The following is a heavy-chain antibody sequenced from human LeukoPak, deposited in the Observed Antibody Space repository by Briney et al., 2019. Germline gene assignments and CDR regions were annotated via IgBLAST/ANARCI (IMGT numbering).Heavy chain of an antibody. Sequence: GGSLRLSCAASRFTFSNYNMNWVRQAPGKGLEWVSSISSSSSYIYYADSVKGRFTISRDNTKNSLYLQMNSLRAEDTALYYCARDSPYGTAGYWGQGTLVTVSS. D-gene: IGHD2-8*02. J-gene: IGHJ4*02. CDR3: ARDSPYGTAGY. CDR2: ISSSSSYI. V-gene: IGHV3-21*01. CDR1: RFTFSNYN.